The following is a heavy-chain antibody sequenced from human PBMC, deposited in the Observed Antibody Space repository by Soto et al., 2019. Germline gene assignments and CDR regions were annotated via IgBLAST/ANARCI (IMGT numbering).Heavy chain of an antibody. J-gene: IGHJ6*02. V-gene: IGHV1-69*01. D-gene: IGHD2-15*01. Sequence: SVKVSWKASGVGNGSRSSSWVRQAPGQGLEWMGGIIPIFGTANYAQKFQGRVTITADESTSTAYMELSSLRSEDTAVYYCARVVSGGSSLLGYYGMDVWGQGTTVTVS. CDR3: ARVVSGGSSLLGYYGMDV. CDR1: GVGNGSRS. CDR2: IIPIFGTA.